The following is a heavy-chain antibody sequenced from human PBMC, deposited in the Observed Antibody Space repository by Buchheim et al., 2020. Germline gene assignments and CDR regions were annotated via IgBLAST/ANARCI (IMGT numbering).Heavy chain of an antibody. Sequence: QVQLQESGPGLVKPSQTLSLTCTVSGGSISSGSYYWSWIRQPAGKGLEWIGRIYTSGSNNYNPSLKRRVTMSVDTSKNQVSLKLSSVTAADTAVYYCARGRIQLWYYGMDVWGQGTT. CDR3: ARGRIQLWYYGMDV. CDR1: GGSISSGSYY. V-gene: IGHV4-61*02. CDR2: IYTSGSN. D-gene: IGHD5-18*01. J-gene: IGHJ6*02.